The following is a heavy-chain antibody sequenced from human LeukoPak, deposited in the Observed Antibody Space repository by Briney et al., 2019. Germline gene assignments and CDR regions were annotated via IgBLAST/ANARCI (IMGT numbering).Heavy chain of an antibody. D-gene: IGHD3-3*01. CDR3: ASWSGGYDH. Sequence: PGGSLRLSCAASGLTFSGYWMSWVRQAPGKGLEWVANINQGGSERYYVGSVRGRFTISGDNAKKSLYLQMSSLRVEDTAVYYCASWSGGYDHWGQGTLVTVPS. CDR2: INQGGSER. V-gene: IGHV3-7*01. J-gene: IGHJ5*02. CDR1: GLTFSGYW.